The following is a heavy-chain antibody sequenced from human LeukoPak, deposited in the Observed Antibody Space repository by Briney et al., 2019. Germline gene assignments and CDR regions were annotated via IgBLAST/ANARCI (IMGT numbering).Heavy chain of an antibody. CDR3: AREPHRGDFDWLFPHYYYYGMDV. Sequence: ASVTVSCKASGYTFTSYYVHWVRQAPGQGLEWMGIINPSGGSTSYAQKFQGRVTMTRDTSTSTVYMELSSLRSEDTAVYYCAREPHRGDFDWLFPHYYYYGMDVWGQGTTVTVSS. V-gene: IGHV1-46*01. CDR1: GYTFTSYY. J-gene: IGHJ6*02. CDR2: INPSGGST. D-gene: IGHD3-9*01.